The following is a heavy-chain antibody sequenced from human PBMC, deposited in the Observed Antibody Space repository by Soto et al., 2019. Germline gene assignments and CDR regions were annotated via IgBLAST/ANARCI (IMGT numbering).Heavy chain of an antibody. CDR1: GYTSTSYD. D-gene: IGHD2-8*01. Sequence: QVQLVQSGAEVKKPGASVKVSCKASGYTSTSYDINWVRQATGQGLEWMGWMNPNSGNTGYAQKFQGRVTMTRSTSISTAYMELSSLTSEDTAVYYCATSPSMVLDAFDIWGQGTKVTVSS. CDR2: MNPNSGNT. V-gene: IGHV1-8*01. CDR3: ATSPSMVLDAFDI. J-gene: IGHJ3*02.